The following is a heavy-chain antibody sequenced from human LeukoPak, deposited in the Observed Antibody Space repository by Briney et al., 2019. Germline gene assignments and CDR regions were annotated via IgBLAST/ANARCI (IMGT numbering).Heavy chain of an antibody. CDR3: AGRWRGTLDY. Sequence: PSETLSLTCTVSGTSVSGFYWHRIRQPPGKGLEWIGFIYSTGTTSYNSSLQSRVTISVDTSKNQLSLKLKSVIAADTAIYYCAGRWRGTLDYWGQGALVAVSS. V-gene: IGHV4-4*09. D-gene: IGHD5-24*01. J-gene: IGHJ4*02. CDR1: GTSVSGFY. CDR2: IYSTGTT.